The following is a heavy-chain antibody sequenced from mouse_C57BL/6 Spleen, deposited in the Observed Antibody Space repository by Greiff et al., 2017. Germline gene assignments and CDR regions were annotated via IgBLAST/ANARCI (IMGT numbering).Heavy chain of an antibody. CDR3: ATELGRSFDY. CDR1: GYTFTDYY. Sequence: VQLKQSGPELVKPGASVKISCKASGYTFTDYYMNWVKQSHGKSLEWIGDINPNNGGTSYNQKFKGKATLTVDKSSSTAYMELRSLTSEDSAVYYCATELGRSFDYWGQGTTLTVSS. J-gene: IGHJ2*01. CDR2: INPNNGGT. D-gene: IGHD4-1*01. V-gene: IGHV1-26*01.